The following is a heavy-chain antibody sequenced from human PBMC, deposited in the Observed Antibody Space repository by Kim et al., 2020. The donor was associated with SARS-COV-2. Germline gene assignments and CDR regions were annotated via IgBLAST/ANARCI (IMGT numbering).Heavy chain of an antibody. CDR3: AKDGWNDVEVLGYYYYYMDV. CDR1: GFTFSSYA. CDR2: ISGSGGST. D-gene: IGHD1-1*01. Sequence: GGSLRLSCAASGFTFSSYAMSWVRQAPGKGLEWVSAISGSGGSTYYADSVKGRFTISRDNSKNTLYLQMNSLRAEDTAVYYCAKDGWNDVEVLGYYYYYMDVWGKGTTVTVSS. J-gene: IGHJ6*03. V-gene: IGHV3-23*01.